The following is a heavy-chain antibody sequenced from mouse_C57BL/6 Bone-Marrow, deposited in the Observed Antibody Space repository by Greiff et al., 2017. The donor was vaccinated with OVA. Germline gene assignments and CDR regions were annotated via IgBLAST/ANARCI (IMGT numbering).Heavy chain of an antibody. D-gene: IGHD2-5*01. J-gene: IGHJ1*03. Sequence: QVQLQQPGAELVKPGASVKMSCKASGYTFTSYWITWVKQRPGQGLEWIGDIYPGSGSTNYNEKFKSKATLTVDTSSSTAYMQLSSLTSEDSVVYYCARPYSNYEWYFDVWGTGTTVTVSS. CDR3: ARPYSNYEWYFDV. CDR1: GYTFTSYW. CDR2: IYPGSGST. V-gene: IGHV1-55*01.